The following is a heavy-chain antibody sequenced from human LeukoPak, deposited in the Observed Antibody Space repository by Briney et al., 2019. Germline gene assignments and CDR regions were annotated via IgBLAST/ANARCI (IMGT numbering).Heavy chain of an antibody. CDR3: ARGPYSGTATSYFDY. CDR1: GYTFTSYG. Sequence: ASVKVSCKAPGYTFTSYGISWVRQAPGQGLEWMGWISAYNGNTNYAQKLQGRVTMTTDTSTSTAYMELGSLRSDDTAVYYCARGPYSGTATSYFDYWGQGTLVTVSS. CDR2: ISAYNGNT. J-gene: IGHJ4*02. V-gene: IGHV1-18*01. D-gene: IGHD1-26*01.